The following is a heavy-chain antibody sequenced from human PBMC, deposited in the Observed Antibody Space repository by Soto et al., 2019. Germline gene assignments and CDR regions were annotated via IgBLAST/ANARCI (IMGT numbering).Heavy chain of an antibody. CDR3: THSRCGGDCLQSYSSHYYYGMDV. Sequence: QITLKESGPTLVKPTQTLTLTCTFSGFSLNTGGLGVGWIRQPPGKALEWLALIYWDDDKRYSPSLKSRLSITKDTSNSQVVLTMTNMDPVDTPTYYCTHSRCGGDCLQSYSSHYYYGMDVWGQGTTVTVSS. J-gene: IGHJ6*02. V-gene: IGHV2-5*02. D-gene: IGHD2-21*02. CDR2: IYWDDDK. CDR1: GFSLNTGGLG.